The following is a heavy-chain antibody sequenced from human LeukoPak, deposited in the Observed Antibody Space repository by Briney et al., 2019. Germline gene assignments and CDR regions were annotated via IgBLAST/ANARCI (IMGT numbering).Heavy chain of an antibody. CDR2: LYYSGST. CDR3: ARHGGGYTTDAFDI. V-gene: IGHV4-59*08. Sequence: PSETLSLTCTVSGGSISGYYWSWIRQPPGKGLEWIGYLYYSGSTDYNPSLKSRVTISVDTSKNQFSLKLSSVTAADTAVYHCARHGGGYTTDAFDILGQGTMVTVSS. D-gene: IGHD5-24*01. J-gene: IGHJ3*02. CDR1: GGSISGYY.